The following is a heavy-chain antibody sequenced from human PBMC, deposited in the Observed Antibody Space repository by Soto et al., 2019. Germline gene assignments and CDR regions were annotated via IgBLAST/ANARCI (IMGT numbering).Heavy chain of an antibody. CDR3: ARAGQTVSFFDF. V-gene: IGHV4-59*01. Sequence: QVQLQVSGPGLLRPSETLSLTCRVSGASMTSYHWTWIRQSPGKGLEWIGNVYYNGATTHNPSLRSRVAISIDTSEKQFSLKLNSLTAADSATYFCARAGQTVSFFDFWAQGALVAISS. CDR2: VYYNGAT. J-gene: IGHJ5*01. D-gene: IGHD4-17*01. CDR1: GASMTSYH.